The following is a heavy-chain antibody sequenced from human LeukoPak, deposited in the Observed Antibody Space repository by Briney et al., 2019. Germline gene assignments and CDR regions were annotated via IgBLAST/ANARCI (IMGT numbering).Heavy chain of an antibody. J-gene: IGHJ4*02. Sequence: SETLSLTCAVSGYSISSGHYWGWIRQPPGKGLEWIGSGYHTGATYYNPSLESRVIISLDMSKNQFSLKLSSVTAADTAVYYCARHGNYDFWSGYYGILDYWGQGTLVTVSS. D-gene: IGHD3-3*01. CDR2: GYHTGAT. CDR3: ARHGNYDFWSGYYGILDY. V-gene: IGHV4-38-2*01. CDR1: GYSISSGHY.